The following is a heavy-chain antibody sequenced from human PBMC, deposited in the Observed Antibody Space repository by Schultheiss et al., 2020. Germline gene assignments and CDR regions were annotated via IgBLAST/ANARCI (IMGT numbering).Heavy chain of an antibody. D-gene: IGHD3-22*01. CDR3: AKGQTGYDSSGYYHYVDY. V-gene: IGHV3-23*01. Sequence: GGSLRLSCAASGFSFSSYAMTWVRQAPGKGLEWVSSISGSGGSTHYADSVKGRFTISRDNSKNTLYLQMNSLRAEDTAVYYCAKGQTGYDSSGYYHYVDYWGQGTLVTVAS. CDR2: ISGSGGST. J-gene: IGHJ4*02. CDR1: GFSFSSYA.